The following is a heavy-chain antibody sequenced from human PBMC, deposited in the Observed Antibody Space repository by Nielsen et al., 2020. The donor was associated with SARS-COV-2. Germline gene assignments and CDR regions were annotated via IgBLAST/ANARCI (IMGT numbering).Heavy chain of an antibody. J-gene: IGHJ6*02. CDR3: NRYYYGMDV. CDR2: IYSGGST. CDR1: GFTVSSNY. Sequence: GESLKISCAAFGFTVSSNYMSWVRQAPGKGLEWVSVIYSGGSTYYADSVKGRFTISRDNSKNTLYLQMNSLRAEDTAVYYCNRYYYGMDVWGQGTTVTVSS. V-gene: IGHV3-66*01. D-gene: IGHD2/OR15-2a*01.